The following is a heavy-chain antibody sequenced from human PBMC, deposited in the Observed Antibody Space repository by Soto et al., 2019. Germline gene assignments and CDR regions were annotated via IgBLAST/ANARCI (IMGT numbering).Heavy chain of an antibody. D-gene: IGHD3-3*01. CDR3: ASSSDDFWSGSSYWFDP. Sequence: SETLSLTCTVSGGSISSYYWSWIRQPPGKGLEWIGYIYYTGSTNYNPSLKSRVTISGDTSKKQFSLKLSSVTAADTAVYYCASSSDDFWSGSSYWFDPWGQGTLVTVSS. CDR1: GGSISSYY. V-gene: IGHV4-59*01. CDR2: IYYTGST. J-gene: IGHJ5*02.